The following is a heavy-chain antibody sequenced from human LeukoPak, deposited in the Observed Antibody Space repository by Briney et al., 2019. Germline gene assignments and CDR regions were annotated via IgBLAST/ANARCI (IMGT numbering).Heavy chain of an antibody. CDR3: ARDTFGTSRPIEY. D-gene: IGHD2/OR15-2a*01. Sequence: ASVKVSCKASGYTFSSYVMHWVRQAPGQSLEWMGWINAGNGNTEYAQKFQGRVTITRDTSASTAYVELNSLRSEDTAVYYCARDTFGTSRPIEYWGQGTLVTVSS. CDR1: GYTFSSYV. J-gene: IGHJ4*02. CDR2: INAGNGNT. V-gene: IGHV1-3*01.